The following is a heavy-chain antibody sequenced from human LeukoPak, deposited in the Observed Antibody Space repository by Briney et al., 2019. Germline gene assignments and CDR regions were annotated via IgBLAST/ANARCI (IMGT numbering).Heavy chain of an antibody. J-gene: IGHJ4*02. Sequence: ASVKVSCKASGYTFTSYTIIWVRQAPGQGLEWMGWITTYNDKTNYAQKFQGRVTMTTDTSTSTAYMELRSLRSDDTAVYYCARDGPYPGYSSTWYYGYFDYWGQGTLVTVSS. V-gene: IGHV1-18*01. D-gene: IGHD6-13*01. CDR1: GYTFTSYT. CDR3: ARDGPYPGYSSTWYYGYFDY. CDR2: ITTYNDKT.